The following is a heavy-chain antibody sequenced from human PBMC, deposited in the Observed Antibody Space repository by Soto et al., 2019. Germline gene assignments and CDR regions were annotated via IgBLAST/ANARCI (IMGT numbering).Heavy chain of an antibody. V-gene: IGHV3-30*18. CDR2: ISYDGRNK. J-gene: IGHJ4*02. D-gene: IGHD3-16*01. Sequence: QLQLVESGGGVVQPGRSLRLSCAASGFTFSSYGMHWVRQAPGKGLEWVTLISYDGRNKYYADSVKGRFTISRDNSKNTLYLQMNSLRAEDTAVYYCAQDKGEGTSPVPGDWGQGTLVTVSS. CDR3: AQDKGEGTSPVPGD. CDR1: GFTFSSYG.